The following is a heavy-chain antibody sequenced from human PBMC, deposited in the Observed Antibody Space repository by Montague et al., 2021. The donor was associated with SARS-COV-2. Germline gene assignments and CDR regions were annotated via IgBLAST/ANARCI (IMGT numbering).Heavy chain of an antibody. Sequence: SLSLSCSASGFTFSNSAMNWVRQAPGKGLEWVSGSSGSDGGTHYADSVKGRFTISRDNSKNDLYLQMNSLRAEDTALYYCAKDSYYYGLGYGMDVWGQGTTVTVSS. CDR2: SSGSDGGT. CDR1: GFTFSNSA. D-gene: IGHD3-10*01. J-gene: IGHJ6*02. CDR3: AKDSYYYGLGYGMDV. V-gene: IGHV3-23*01.